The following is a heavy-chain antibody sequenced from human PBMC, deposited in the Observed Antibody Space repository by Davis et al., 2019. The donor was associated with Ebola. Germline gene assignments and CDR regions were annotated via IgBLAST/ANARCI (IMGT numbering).Heavy chain of an antibody. CDR1: GFTLSNYA. Sequence: GESLKISCAASGFTLSNYAMSWVRQPPGEGLQWVSTVSISGRDTYYIDSVMGRFTVSRDNSKNTVFLQMNSLRAEDTAHYYCAQGSSPDNWGPGTLVTVSS. CDR3: AQGSSPDN. D-gene: IGHD6-6*01. V-gene: IGHV3-23*01. CDR2: VSISGRDT. J-gene: IGHJ4*02.